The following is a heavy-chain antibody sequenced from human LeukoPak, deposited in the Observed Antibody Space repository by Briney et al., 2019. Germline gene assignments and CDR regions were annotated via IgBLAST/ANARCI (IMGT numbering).Heavy chain of an antibody. CDR1: GFTFSSYA. CDR3: ARDLRLRPDYYYYYMDV. CDR2: ISSNGGST. Sequence: GGSLRLSCAASGFTFSSYAMHWVRQAPGKGLEYVSAISSNGGSTYYANSVKGRFTISRDNSKNTLYLQMGSLRAEDMAVYYCARDLRLRPDYYYYYMDVWGKGTTVTVSS. J-gene: IGHJ6*03. V-gene: IGHV3-64*01. D-gene: IGHD3-10*01.